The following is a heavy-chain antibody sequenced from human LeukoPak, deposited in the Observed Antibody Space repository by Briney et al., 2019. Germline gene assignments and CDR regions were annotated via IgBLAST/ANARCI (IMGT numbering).Heavy chain of an antibody. D-gene: IGHD3-3*01. J-gene: IGHJ4*02. CDR3: ARERRYDFWSGYPFDY. CDR1: GGSISSYY. V-gene: IGHV4-4*07. Sequence: PSETLSLTCTVSGGSISSYYWSWIRQPAGKGLEWIARIYTSGSTNYNPSLKSRVTMSVDTSKNQFSLKLSSVTAADTAVYYCARERRYDFWSGYPFDYWGQGTLVTVSS. CDR2: IYTSGST.